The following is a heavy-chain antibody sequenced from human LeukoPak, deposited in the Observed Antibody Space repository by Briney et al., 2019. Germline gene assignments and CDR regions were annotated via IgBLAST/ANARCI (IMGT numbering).Heavy chain of an antibody. V-gene: IGHV1-8*02. CDR1: GGTFSSYA. Sequence: ASVKVSCKASGGTFSSYAISWVRQAPGQGLEWMGWMNPNSGNTGYAQKFQGRVTMTRNTSISTAYMELSSLRSEDTAVYYCARGLADDAFDIWGQGTMVTVSS. CDR3: ARGLADDAFDI. D-gene: IGHD3-3*02. CDR2: MNPNSGNT. J-gene: IGHJ3*02.